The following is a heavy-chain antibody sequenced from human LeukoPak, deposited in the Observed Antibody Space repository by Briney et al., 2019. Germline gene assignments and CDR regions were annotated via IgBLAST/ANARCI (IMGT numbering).Heavy chain of an antibody. CDR1: GFTFSSDA. CDR3: ARDGLSGWYDY. J-gene: IGHJ4*02. V-gene: IGHV3-23*01. D-gene: IGHD6-19*01. CDR2: ISGSGDGT. Sequence: GGSLRLSCTSSGFTFSSDAMTWVRQAPGKGLEWVSSISGSGDGTYYADSVKGRFTISRDNSKNTLYLQMNSLRAEDTAVFYCARDGLSGWYDYWGQGTLVTVSS.